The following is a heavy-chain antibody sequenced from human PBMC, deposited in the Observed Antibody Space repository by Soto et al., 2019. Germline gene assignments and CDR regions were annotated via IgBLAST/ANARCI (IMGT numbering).Heavy chain of an antibody. V-gene: IGHV3-74*03. CDR3: ARSDWFDP. J-gene: IGHJ5*02. CDR1: GFSLSGYW. Sequence: GGSLRLSCEAPGFSLSGYWMHWIRQAPGKGLVWVSRIKSDGSTTMYAESVKGRFTISRDNAKNTLYLQMNSLRAEDTAVYYCARSDWFDPWGQGTLVTVSS. CDR2: IKSDGSTT.